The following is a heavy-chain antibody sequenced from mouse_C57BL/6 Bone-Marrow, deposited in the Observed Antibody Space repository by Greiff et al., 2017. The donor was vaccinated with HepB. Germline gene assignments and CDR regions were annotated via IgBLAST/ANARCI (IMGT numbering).Heavy chain of an antibody. Sequence: VQLQQSGAELVKPGASVKISCKASGYAFSSYWMNWVKQRPGKGLEWIGQIYPGDGATNYNGKFKGKATLTADKSSSTAYMQLSSLTSEDSAVYFCAIWVCGNYRDYAMDYWGQGTSVTVSS. V-gene: IGHV1-80*01. J-gene: IGHJ4*01. CDR3: AIWVCGNYRDYAMDY. CDR1: GYAFSSYW. D-gene: IGHD2-1*01. CDR2: IYPGDGAT.